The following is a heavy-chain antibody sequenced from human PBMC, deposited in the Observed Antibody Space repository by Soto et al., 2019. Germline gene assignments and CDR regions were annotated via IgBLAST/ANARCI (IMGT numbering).Heavy chain of an antibody. J-gene: IGHJ4*02. Sequence: QVQVIQSRAEVKKPGSSVKVSCQVSEGIFSTYAISWLRQAPGQGLEWMGGIIPIFGTPNYAQNFQGRVTITADESTSTAYMELTGLRSEDTAVYYCARDRDDYGSGNYYNRIDFWGQGTLVTVSS. CDR1: EGIFSTYA. CDR2: IIPIFGTP. V-gene: IGHV1-69*01. CDR3: ARDRDDYGSGNYYNRIDF. D-gene: IGHD3-10*01.